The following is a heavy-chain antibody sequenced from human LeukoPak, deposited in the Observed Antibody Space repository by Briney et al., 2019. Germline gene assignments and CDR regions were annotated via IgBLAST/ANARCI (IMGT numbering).Heavy chain of an antibody. Sequence: GRSLRLSCAASGFTFSSYAMHWVRQAPGKGLEWVAVISYDGSNKYYADSVKGRFTISRDNAKNSLYLQMNSLRDEDTAVYYCVSPYCHGGSCRLYFDSWGQGTLVTVSS. CDR3: VSPYCHGGSCRLYFDS. J-gene: IGHJ4*02. V-gene: IGHV3-30-3*01. CDR1: GFTFSSYA. D-gene: IGHD2-15*01. CDR2: ISYDGSNK.